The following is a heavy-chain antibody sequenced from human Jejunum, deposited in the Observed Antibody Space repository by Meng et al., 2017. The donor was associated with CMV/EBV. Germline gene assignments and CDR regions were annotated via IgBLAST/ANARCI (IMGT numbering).Heavy chain of an antibody. CDR2: IYTGGST. Sequence: SGFTVRSIYLRWVRQAPGKGLEWVSTIYTGGSTFYTDSVEGRFAISRDTSKNTLYLQMNSLRPEDTAIYYCAKGEGRPHYYFDYWGQGTRVTVSS. CDR3: AKGEGRPHYYFDY. V-gene: IGHV3-53*01. D-gene: IGHD1-26*01. CDR1: GFTVRSIY. J-gene: IGHJ4*02.